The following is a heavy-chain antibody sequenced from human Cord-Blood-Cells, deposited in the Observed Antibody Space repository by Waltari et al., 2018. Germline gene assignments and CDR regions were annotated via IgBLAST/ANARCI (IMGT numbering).Heavy chain of an antibody. D-gene: IGHD5-18*01. CDR2: ISSSSSYI. J-gene: IGHJ4*02. Sequence: SSYSMNWVRQAPGKGLNWVSSISSSSSYIYYADSVKGLFTISRDNAKNSLYLQMNSLRAEDTAVYYCARILGYSYGPFDYWGQGTLVTVSS. V-gene: IGHV3-21*01. CDR1: SSYS. CDR3: ARILGYSYGPFDY.